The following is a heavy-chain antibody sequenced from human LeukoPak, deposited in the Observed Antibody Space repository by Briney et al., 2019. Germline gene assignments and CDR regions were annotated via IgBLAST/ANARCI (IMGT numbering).Heavy chain of an antibody. J-gene: IGHJ4*02. CDR2: ISSSSSYI. CDR3: AKDGLGIWSRGYFDY. V-gene: IGHV3-21*04. CDR1: GFIFRNYW. Sequence: GGSLRLSCAASGFIFRNYWMNWVRQAPGKGLEWVSSISSSSSYIYYADSVKGRFTISRDNAKNTLYLQMNSLRAEDTAVYYCAKDGLGIWSRGYFDYWGQGTLVTVSS. D-gene: IGHD7-27*01.